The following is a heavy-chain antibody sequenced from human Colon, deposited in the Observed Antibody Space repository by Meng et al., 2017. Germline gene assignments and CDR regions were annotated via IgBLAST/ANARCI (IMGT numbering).Heavy chain of an antibody. CDR1: GFIFSSYT. CDR2: ISGAGDTA. D-gene: IGHD6-13*01. J-gene: IGHJ4*02. Sequence: GGSLRLSCAASGFIFSSYTMSWVRQDPGKGLEWVSGISGAGDTADYADSVKGRFTVSRDNSKNTVYLQMNSLRAEDTAVYDCAKGRSSISWLIVDWGQGTLVTVSS. CDR3: AKGRSSISWLIVD. V-gene: IGHV3-23*01.